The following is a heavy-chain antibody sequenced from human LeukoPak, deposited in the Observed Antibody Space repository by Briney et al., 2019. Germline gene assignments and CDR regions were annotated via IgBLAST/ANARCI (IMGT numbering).Heavy chain of an antibody. Sequence: PLETLSLTCAVYGGSFSGYYWSWIRQPPGKGLEWIGEINHSGSTNYNPSLKSRVTISVDTSKNQFSLKLSSVTAADTAVYYCARGLDIVVVPAAPQGYGMDVWGQGTTVTVSS. J-gene: IGHJ6*02. CDR3: ARGLDIVVVPAAPQGYGMDV. D-gene: IGHD2-2*03. CDR1: GGSFSGYY. CDR2: INHSGST. V-gene: IGHV4-34*01.